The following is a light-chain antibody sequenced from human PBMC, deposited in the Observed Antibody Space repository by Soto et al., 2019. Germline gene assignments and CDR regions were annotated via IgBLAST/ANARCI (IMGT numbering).Light chain of an antibody. CDR2: DVS. V-gene: IGLV2-14*01. Sequence: QSALTQPASVSGSPGQSITISCTGISSDVGGYNYVSWCQQHPGKAPKLMIYDVSNRPSGVSNRFSGSKSGNTASLTISGLQAEDEADYYCSSYTSSSTLVVFGTGTKLTVL. CDR3: SSYTSSSTLVV. CDR1: SSDVGGYNY. J-gene: IGLJ1*01.